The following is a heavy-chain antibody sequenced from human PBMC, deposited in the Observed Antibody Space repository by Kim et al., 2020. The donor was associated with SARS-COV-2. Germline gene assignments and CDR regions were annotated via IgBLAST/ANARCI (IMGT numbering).Heavy chain of an antibody. Sequence: ADSVKGRFTISRDNAKNSLYLQMNSLRAEDTAVYYCARDLVVAPSDGMDVWGQGTTVTVSS. D-gene: IGHD3-22*01. CDR3: ARDLVVAPSDGMDV. V-gene: IGHV3-48*03. J-gene: IGHJ6*02.